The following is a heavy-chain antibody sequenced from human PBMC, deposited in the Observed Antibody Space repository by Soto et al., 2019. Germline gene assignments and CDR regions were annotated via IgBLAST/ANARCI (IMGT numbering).Heavy chain of an antibody. V-gene: IGHV4-59*08. J-gene: IGHJ3*02. CDR1: GGSISSYY. CDR3: ARGLRYYDSSGLDAFDI. Sequence: SETLSLTCTVSGGSISSYYWSWIRQPPGKGLEWIGYIYYSGSTNYNPSLKSRVTISVDTSKNQFSLKLSSVTAADTAVYYCARGLRYYDSSGLDAFDIWGQGTMVTVS. CDR2: IYYSGST. D-gene: IGHD3-22*01.